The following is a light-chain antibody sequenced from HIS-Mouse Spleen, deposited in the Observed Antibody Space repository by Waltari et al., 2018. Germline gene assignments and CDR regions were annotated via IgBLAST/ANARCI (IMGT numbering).Light chain of an antibody. Sequence: QSVLTQPPSASGTPGQRGTIACSGSSSHTGSNTVNWYQQLPGTAPKLRIYSNNQRPSGVPDRFSGSKSGTSASLAISGLQSEDEADYYCAAWDDSLNGYVFGTGTKVTVL. J-gene: IGLJ1*01. CDR3: AAWDDSLNGYV. V-gene: IGLV1-44*01. CDR1: SSHTGSNT. CDR2: SNN.